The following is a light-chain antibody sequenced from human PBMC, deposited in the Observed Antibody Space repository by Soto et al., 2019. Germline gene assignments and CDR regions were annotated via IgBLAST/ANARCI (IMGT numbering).Light chain of an antibody. J-gene: IGKJ2*01. CDR1: QSVSTY. CDR2: DAS. CDR3: QQRSNGPPMYT. Sequence: EIVLTQSPATLSFSPGERATLSCRASQSVSTYLAWYQHKPGQAPRLLIYDASNRATGIPARFSGSGSETDFTLTISSLEPEDFAVYYCQQRSNGPPMYTFGQGTKLEIK. V-gene: IGKV3-11*01.